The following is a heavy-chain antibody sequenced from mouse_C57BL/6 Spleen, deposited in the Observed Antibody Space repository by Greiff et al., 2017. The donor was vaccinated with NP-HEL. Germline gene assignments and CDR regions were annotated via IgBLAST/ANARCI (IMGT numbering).Heavy chain of an antibody. CDR1: GFTFSSYA. D-gene: IGHD2-5*01. J-gene: IGHJ4*01. CDR2: ISDGGSYT. Sequence: VQLQQSGGGLVKPGGSLKLSCAASGFTFSSYAMSWVRQTPEKRLEWVATISDGGSYTYYPDNVKGRFTISRDNAKNNLYLQMSHLKSEDTAMYYCARAPYYSNYDAMDYWGQGTSVTVSS. CDR3: ARAPYYSNYDAMDY. V-gene: IGHV5-4*01.